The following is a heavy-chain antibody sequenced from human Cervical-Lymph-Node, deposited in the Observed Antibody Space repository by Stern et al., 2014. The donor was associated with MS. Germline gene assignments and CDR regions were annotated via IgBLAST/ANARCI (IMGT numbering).Heavy chain of an antibody. CDR1: GFTFSRYG. CDR2: LSNDVSNK. V-gene: IGHV3-30*18. Sequence: VQLLESGGGVVQPGRSLRLSCAASGFTFSRYGMHWVRQAPGKGLEWVAVLSNDVSNKYYTDSVKGRFTISRDNSKNTLYLQMNSLRADDTAVYFCAKVRTSSGYNPAFDSWGQGTLVTVSS. J-gene: IGHJ4*02. CDR3: AKVRTSSGYNPAFDS. D-gene: IGHD3-22*01.